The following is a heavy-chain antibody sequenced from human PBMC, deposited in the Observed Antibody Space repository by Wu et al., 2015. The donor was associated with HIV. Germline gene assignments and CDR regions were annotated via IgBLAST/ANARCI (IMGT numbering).Heavy chain of an antibody. V-gene: IGHV1-69*13. CDR2: IIPIFETT. J-gene: IGHJ6*02. D-gene: IGHD5-18*01. CDR3: ARISLGYRPYPYYFYGMDI. Sequence: QVQLMQSGAEVKKPGSSVKVSCKASGGTFSNYAITWVRQAPGQGLEWMGRIIPIFETTNYAQKFQGRVTITAYESTSTAYMEMRSLRSEDTAMYYCARISLGYRPYPYYFYGMDIWGQGTTVIVSS. CDR1: GGTFSNYA.